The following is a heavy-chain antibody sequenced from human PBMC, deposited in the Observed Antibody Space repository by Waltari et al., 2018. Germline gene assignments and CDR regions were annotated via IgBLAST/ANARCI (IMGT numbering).Heavy chain of an antibody. V-gene: IGHV4-4*09. CDR2: IYTSWST. D-gene: IGHD1-1*01. CDR3: ARGGYNRPFDY. Sequence: VQLQESGPGLVKTSETLSLTCTVSGGSISSYYGSWIRQPPGKGLEWIGYIYTSWSTNYNPSLKSRVTISVDTSKNPFSLKLSSVTAADTPLYYCARGGYNRPFDYWGQGTLVTVSS. CDR1: GGSISSYY. J-gene: IGHJ4*02.